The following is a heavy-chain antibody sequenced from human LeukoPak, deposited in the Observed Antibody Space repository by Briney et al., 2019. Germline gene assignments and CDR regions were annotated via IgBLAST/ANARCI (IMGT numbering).Heavy chain of an antibody. V-gene: IGHV3-23*01. CDR2: ISPSGGIT. J-gene: IGHJ1*01. Sequence: PGGSLRVSCAAPGFTFSSYRMNSVRQAPGKGLGWVSGISPSGGITYYTDSVKGRFTISRDNSKNTVSLQMNSLRGDDTAVYYCAKDDAWGRYKDWGQGTLVTVSS. CDR1: GFTFSSYR. D-gene: IGHD3-16*01. CDR3: AKDDAWGRYKD.